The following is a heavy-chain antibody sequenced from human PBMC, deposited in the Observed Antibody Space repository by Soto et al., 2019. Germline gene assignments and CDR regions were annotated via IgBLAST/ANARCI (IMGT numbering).Heavy chain of an antibody. V-gene: IGHV4-59*01. Sequence: SETLSLTCTVSGGSISSYYWSWIRQPPGKGLEWIGYIYYSGSTNYNPSLKSRVTISVDTSKNQFSLKLSSVTAADTAVYYCARGGGWFDPWGQGTLVTVSS. CDR1: GGSISSYY. CDR2: IYYSGST. D-gene: IGHD5-12*01. CDR3: ARGGGWFDP. J-gene: IGHJ5*02.